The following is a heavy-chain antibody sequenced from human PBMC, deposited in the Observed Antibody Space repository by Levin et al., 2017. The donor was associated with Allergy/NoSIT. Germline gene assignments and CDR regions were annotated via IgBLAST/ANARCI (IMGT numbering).Heavy chain of an antibody. D-gene: IGHD4-11*01. Sequence: GESLKISCAASGFTFSRSWMSWVRLTPGKGLEWVATIKPDGSESYFVDSVKGRFTFSRDNAKNSVHLQMNSLSAEDTAIYYCTRDRAYTSFDYWGQGAQVTVSS. CDR3: TRDRAYTSFDY. CDR2: IKPDGSES. V-gene: IGHV3-7*01. J-gene: IGHJ4*02. CDR1: GFTFSRSW.